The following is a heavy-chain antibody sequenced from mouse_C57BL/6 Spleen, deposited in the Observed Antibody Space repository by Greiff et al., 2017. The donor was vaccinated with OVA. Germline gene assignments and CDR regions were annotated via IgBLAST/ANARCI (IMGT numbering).Heavy chain of an antibody. V-gene: IGHV5-17*01. CDR1: GFTFSDYG. CDR3: ARGTTVVATLYYFDY. J-gene: IGHJ2*01. D-gene: IGHD1-1*01. Sequence: EVQVVESGGGLVKPGGSLKLSCAASGFTFSDYGMHWVRQAPEKGLEWVAYISSGSSTIYYADTVKGRFTISRDNAKNTLFLQMTSLRSEDTAMYYCARGTTVVATLYYFDYWGQGTTLTVSS. CDR2: ISSGSSTI.